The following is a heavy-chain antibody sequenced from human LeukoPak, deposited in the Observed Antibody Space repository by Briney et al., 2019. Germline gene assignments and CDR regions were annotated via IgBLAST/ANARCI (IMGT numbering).Heavy chain of an antibody. CDR3: AREMGYYGSGSYTVYFDY. V-gene: IGHV1-18*01. Sequence: ASVKVSCKASGYTFTSYAMNWVRQAPGQGLEWMGWISTYNGNTNYAQKLQGRVSMTTDTSTSTAYMDLRSLRSDDTAVYYCAREMGYYGSGSYTVYFDYWGQGTLVTVSS. CDR2: ISTYNGNT. D-gene: IGHD3-10*01. J-gene: IGHJ4*02. CDR1: GYTFTSYA.